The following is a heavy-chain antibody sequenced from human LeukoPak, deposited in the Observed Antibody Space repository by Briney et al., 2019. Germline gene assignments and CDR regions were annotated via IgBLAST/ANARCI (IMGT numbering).Heavy chain of an antibody. CDR1: GFTFSSFD. D-gene: IGHD1-1*01. CDR3: ARGPPRGKYYYMDV. V-gene: IGHV3-13*01. J-gene: IGHJ6*03. Sequence: GGSLRPSCAASGFTFSSFDMHWVRHPTGQGKEWVSTIGTASDTYYPGSVEGRFTLSRDNAKNSLYLQMNSLTAGDTAVYYCARGPPRGKYYYMDVWGKGTTVTVSS. CDR2: IGTASDT.